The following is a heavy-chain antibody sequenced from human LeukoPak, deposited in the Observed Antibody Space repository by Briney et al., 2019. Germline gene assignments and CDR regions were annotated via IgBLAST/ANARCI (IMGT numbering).Heavy chain of an antibody. V-gene: IGHV4-4*02. J-gene: IGHJ4*02. D-gene: IGHD1-26*01. CDR3: AGMGVVGATLFDY. CDR2: IHHSGST. Sequence: PSETLSLTCAVSGGSISSSNWWSWVRQPPGKGLEWIGEIHHSGSTNYNPSLKSRVTISVDKSKKQFPLKLSSVTAADTAVYYCAGMGVVGATLFDYWGQGTLVTVSS. CDR1: GGSISSSNW.